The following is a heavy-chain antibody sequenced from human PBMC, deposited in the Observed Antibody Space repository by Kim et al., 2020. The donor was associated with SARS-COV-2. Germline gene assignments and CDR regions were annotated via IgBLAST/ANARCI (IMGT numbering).Heavy chain of an antibody. CDR3: MKGGWGWIWDH. V-gene: IGHV3-23*01. Sequence: GGSLRLSCTTSGFTFTGHAMSWVRQAPGKGLEWVSSIDGSDGTTYYVDSVRGRFTISRDDSKNTLYLQVSALRGDDTAFYYCMKGGWGWIWDHWGQGTLVTVSS. CDR1: GFTFTGHA. CDR2: IDGSDGTT. D-gene: IGHD2-21*01. J-gene: IGHJ4*02.